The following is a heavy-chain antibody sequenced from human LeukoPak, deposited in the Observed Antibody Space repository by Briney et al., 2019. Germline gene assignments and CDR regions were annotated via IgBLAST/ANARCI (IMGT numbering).Heavy chain of an antibody. CDR1: GGSISSYY. D-gene: IGHD5-18*01. Sequence: PSETLSLTCTVSGGSISSYYWSWIRQPPGKGLEWIGYIYYSGSTNYNPSLKSRVTISVDPSKHQFSLKLSSVTAADTAVYYCARGSGYSYGYDAFDIWGQGTMVTVSS. CDR2: IYYSGST. CDR3: ARGSGYSYGYDAFDI. J-gene: IGHJ3*02. V-gene: IGHV4-59*01.